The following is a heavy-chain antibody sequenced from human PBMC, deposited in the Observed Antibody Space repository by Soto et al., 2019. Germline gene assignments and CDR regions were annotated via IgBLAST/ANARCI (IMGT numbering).Heavy chain of an antibody. CDR3: ARETTPDYGDYYYGMDV. CDR1: GYPFTCYY. D-gene: IGHD4-17*01. V-gene: IGHV1-46*01. J-gene: IGHJ6*02. Sequence: ASVSVSCKASGYPFTCYYMHGVRQSPGQWLEWMGIINPSGGSTSYAQKFQGRVTMTRDTSTSTVYMELSSLRSEDTAVYYCARETTPDYGDYYYGMDVWGQGTTVTVSS. CDR2: INPSGGST.